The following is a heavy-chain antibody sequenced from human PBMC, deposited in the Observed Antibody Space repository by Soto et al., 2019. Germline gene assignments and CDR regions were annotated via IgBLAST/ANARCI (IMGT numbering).Heavy chain of an antibody. V-gene: IGHV4-39*01. CDR1: GGSMSDFSHY. CDR3: AGHWGAQYGDYRNVDP. D-gene: IGHD4-17*01. J-gene: IGHJ5*02. Sequence: QVQLQESGPGLVKPSETLSLMCDVSGGSMSDFSHYWGWVRQSPEKGLEWIGTISFTGNTYYNPFLRSRLSLSIDTSKNQISLRLGSVTAADSARYYCAGHWGAQYGDYRNVDPWGPGTLVTVSS. CDR2: ISFTGNT.